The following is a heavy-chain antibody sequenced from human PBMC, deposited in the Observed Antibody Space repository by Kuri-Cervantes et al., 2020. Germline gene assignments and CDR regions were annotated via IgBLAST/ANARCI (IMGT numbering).Heavy chain of an antibody. J-gene: IGHJ4*02. V-gene: IGHV4-4*02. CDR1: GGSISSSNW. Sequence: GSLRLSCAVSGGSISSSNWWSWVRQPPGKGLEWIGEIYHSGSTNYNPSLKSRVTISVDTSKNQFSLKLSSVTAADTAVYYCARRSMVRGVDYWGQGTLVTVSS. CDR3: ARRSMVRGVDY. D-gene: IGHD3-10*01. CDR2: IYHSGST.